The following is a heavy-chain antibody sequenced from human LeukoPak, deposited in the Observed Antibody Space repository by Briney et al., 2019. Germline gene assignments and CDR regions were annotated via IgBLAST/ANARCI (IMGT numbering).Heavy chain of an antibody. J-gene: IGHJ4*02. CDR3: AKGYYDLDY. CDR1: GFTFSNYA. Sequence: GGSLRLSCAASGFTFSNYAMNWVRQAPGKGLEWVSSISGGGSNTYYADSVKGRLTISRDNSKNTLYLQMNSLRAEDTAVYYCAKGYYDLDYWGQGTLVTVSS. D-gene: IGHD3-22*01. V-gene: IGHV3-23*01. CDR2: ISGGGSNT.